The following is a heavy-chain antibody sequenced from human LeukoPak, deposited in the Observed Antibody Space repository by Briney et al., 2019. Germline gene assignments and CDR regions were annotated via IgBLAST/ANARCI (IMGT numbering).Heavy chain of an antibody. Sequence: SQTLSLTCTVSGGSISSGSYYWSWIRQPAGKGLEWIGRIYTSGSTNYNPSLKSRVTISVDTSKNQFSLKLSPVTAADTAVYYCARALYDSSLRATWFDPWGQGTLVTVSS. CDR3: ARALYDSSLRATWFDP. J-gene: IGHJ5*02. D-gene: IGHD3-22*01. CDR2: IYTSGST. V-gene: IGHV4-61*02. CDR1: GGSISSGSYY.